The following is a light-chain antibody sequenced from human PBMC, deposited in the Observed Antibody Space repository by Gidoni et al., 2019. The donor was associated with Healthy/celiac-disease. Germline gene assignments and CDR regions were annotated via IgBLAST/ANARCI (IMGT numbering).Light chain of an antibody. V-gene: IGKV1-9*01. Sequence: DIQLTQSPSFLSASVGDRVTITCRASQGISSYLAWYQQKPGKAPKLLIYAASTLQSGVPSRFSGSGSGTEFTLTISSLQPEDFATYYCQQLNSYSVAFXXXTKVEIK. J-gene: IGKJ1*01. CDR1: QGISSY. CDR3: QQLNSYSVA. CDR2: AAS.